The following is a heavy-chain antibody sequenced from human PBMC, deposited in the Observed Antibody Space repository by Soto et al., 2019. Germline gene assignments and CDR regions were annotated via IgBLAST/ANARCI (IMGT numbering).Heavy chain of an antibody. CDR3: ARGSLEMTTITSYFDY. Sequence: VKVSCKASGYTFTSYYIHWVRQAPGQGLEWMGIINPSDGSTTYAQKFQGRVTMTRDTSTSTVYMELSSLRSEDTAVFYCARGSLEMTTITSYFDYWGQGTLVTVSS. D-gene: IGHD4-4*01. CDR1: GYTFTSYY. J-gene: IGHJ4*02. V-gene: IGHV1-46*01. CDR2: INPSDGST.